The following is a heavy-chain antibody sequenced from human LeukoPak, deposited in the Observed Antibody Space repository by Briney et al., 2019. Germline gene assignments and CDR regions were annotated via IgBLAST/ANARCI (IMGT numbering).Heavy chain of an antibody. V-gene: IGHV3-74*01. J-gene: IGHJ4*02. CDR2: INSDGSST. Sequence: PGGSLRLSCAASGFTFSSYWMHWVRQAPGKGLVWVSRINSDGSSTSYADSVKGRFTISRDNAKNTLYLQMNSLRAEDTAVYYCASQPNSYGGEYYFDYWGQGTLATVSS. D-gene: IGHD5-18*01. CDR1: GFTFSSYW. CDR3: ASQPNSYGGEYYFDY.